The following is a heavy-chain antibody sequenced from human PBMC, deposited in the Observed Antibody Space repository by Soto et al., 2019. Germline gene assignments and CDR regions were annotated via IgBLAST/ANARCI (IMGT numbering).Heavy chain of an antibody. Sequence: QVPLVQSGAEVKKPGATVKVSCKASGYNFISYGITWVRQAPGQGREWMGWISGYNGNTNYEQRLQGRVTMTTDTSTNSSYMELTSLRSDDTAVYYCATDLAEYNISYYYASPGFFVYYGMDVWGQGTTFTVCS. J-gene: IGHJ6*02. D-gene: IGHD3-22*01. CDR1: GYNFISYG. V-gene: IGHV1-18*01. CDR3: ATDLAEYNISYYYASPGFFVYYGMDV. CDR2: ISGYNGNT.